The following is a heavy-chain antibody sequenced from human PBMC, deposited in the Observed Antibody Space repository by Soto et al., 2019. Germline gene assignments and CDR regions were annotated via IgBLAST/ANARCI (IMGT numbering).Heavy chain of an antibody. CDR2: ISGGGGII. V-gene: IGHV3-11*01. CDR1: GFTFSDYY. D-gene: IGHD6-13*01. Sequence: QVQLVESGGGLLKPGGSLRLSCTASGFTFSDYYMTWIRQAPGKGLEWVSFISGGGGIIYYADSLKGRFTISRDNAQNSLYLQMNSLRAEDTAVYYCARRGGMAAVGTAVDYWGQGTLVTVSS. J-gene: IGHJ4*02. CDR3: ARRGGMAAVGTAVDY.